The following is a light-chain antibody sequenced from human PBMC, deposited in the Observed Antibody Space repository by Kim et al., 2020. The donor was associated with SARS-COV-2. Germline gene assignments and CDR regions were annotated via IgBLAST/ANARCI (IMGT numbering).Light chain of an antibody. J-gene: IGLJ2*01. CDR3: NSRDSSGNHVV. V-gene: IGLV3-19*01. CDR1: SLRSYY. Sequence: SSELTQDSAVSVALGQTVRITCQGDSLRSYYASWYQQKPGQAPVLVIYGKNNRPSGIPDRFSGSSSGNTASLTITGAQAEDEADYYCNSRDSSGNHVVFG. CDR2: GKN.